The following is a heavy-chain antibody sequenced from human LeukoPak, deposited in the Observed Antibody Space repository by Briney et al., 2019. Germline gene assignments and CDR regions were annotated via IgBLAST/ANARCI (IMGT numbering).Heavy chain of an antibody. J-gene: IGHJ4*02. CDR2: IYYRGST. CDR3: ARHASGSSWFSYFDY. Sequence: SETLSLTCTVSGGSISSYYWSWIRQPPGKGLEWIGYIYYRGSTNYNPSLKSRVTISLDTSKNQFSLKLSSVTAADTAVYYCARHASGSSWFSYFDYWGQGTLVTVSS. CDR1: GGSISSYY. D-gene: IGHD6-13*01. V-gene: IGHV4-59*08.